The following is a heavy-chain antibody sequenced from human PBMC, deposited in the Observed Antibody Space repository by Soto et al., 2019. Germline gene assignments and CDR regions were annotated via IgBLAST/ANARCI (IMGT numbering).Heavy chain of an antibody. J-gene: IGHJ4*02. CDR2: ISYSGST. CDR3: ARSGSGWLDY. V-gene: IGHV4-39*07. Sequence: SETLSLTCTVSGGSISSSSYYWGWIRQPPGKGLEWIGIISYSGSTNYSPSLKSRVTISVDTSKNQFSLKLSSVTAADTAVYYCARSGSGWLDYWGQGTLVTVSS. D-gene: IGHD6-19*01. CDR1: GGSISSSSYY.